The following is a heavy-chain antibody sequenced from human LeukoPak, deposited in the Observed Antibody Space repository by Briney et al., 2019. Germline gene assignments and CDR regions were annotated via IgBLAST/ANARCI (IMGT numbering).Heavy chain of an antibody. CDR2: ISGDGTIK. V-gene: IGHV3-74*03. J-gene: IGHJ4*02. Sequence: PGGSLRLSCEPSGFPFSSYWMLWVRQAPGKGLVWVSRISGDGTIKTYAGFVRGRFTISRDNTKNILYLQMNSLKVEDTATYFCSRSQFDYWGQGVLVTVSP. CDR1: GFPFSSYW. CDR3: SRSQFDY.